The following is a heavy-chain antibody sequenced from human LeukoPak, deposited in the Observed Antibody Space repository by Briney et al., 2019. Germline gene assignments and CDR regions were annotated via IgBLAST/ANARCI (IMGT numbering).Heavy chain of an antibody. CDR3: ATVSGRQWLPTSYYYGMDV. V-gene: IGHV1-24*01. Sequence: ASVKVSCKVSGYTLTELSMHWVRQAPGKGLEWMGGFDPEDGETIYAQKFQGRVTMTKDTSTDTAYMELSSLRSEDTAVYYCATVSGRQWLPTSYYYGMDVWGQGTTVTVSS. CDR1: GYTLTELS. J-gene: IGHJ6*02. CDR2: FDPEDGET. D-gene: IGHD6-19*01.